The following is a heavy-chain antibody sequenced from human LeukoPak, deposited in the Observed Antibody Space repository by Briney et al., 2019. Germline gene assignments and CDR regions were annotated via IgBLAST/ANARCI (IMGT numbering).Heavy chain of an antibody. CDR2: IYTDGSYT. CDR3: ARGDDESLDQ. D-gene: IGHD3-16*01. J-gene: IGHJ4*02. Sequence: GGSLTLSCAASGFVFSSYWMHWVRQAPGKGLVWVSRIYTDGSYTNYADSVKGRFTISRDNAKNTLPLHMNSLRAEDMAVYYCARGDDESLDQWGQGTLVTVSS. CDR1: GFVFSSYW. V-gene: IGHV3-74*01.